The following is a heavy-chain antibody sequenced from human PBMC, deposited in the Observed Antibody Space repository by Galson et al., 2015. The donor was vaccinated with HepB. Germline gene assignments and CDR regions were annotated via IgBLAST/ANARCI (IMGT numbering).Heavy chain of an antibody. CDR2: INPNSGGT. Sequence: SVKVSCKASGYTFTGYYMHWVRQAPGQGLEWMGRINPNSGGTNYAQKFQGRVTMTRDTSISTAYMELSRLRSDDTAAYYCARDRIQLERPTDAFDIWGQGTMVTVSS. D-gene: IGHD1-1*01. CDR3: ARDRIQLERPTDAFDI. V-gene: IGHV1-2*06. CDR1: GYTFTGYY. J-gene: IGHJ3*02.